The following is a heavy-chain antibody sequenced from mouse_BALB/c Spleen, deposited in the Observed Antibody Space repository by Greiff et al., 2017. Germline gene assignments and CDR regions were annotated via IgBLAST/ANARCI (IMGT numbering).Heavy chain of an antibody. D-gene: IGHD2-14*01. J-gene: IGHJ3*01. CDR3: ARDRYGAFAY. Sequence: DVQLVESGGGLVQPGGSRKLSCAASGFTFSSYGMSWVRQTPDKRLELVATINSNGGSTYYPDSVKGRFTISRDNAKNTLYLQMSSLKSEDTAMYYCARDRYGAFAYWGQGTLVTVSA. V-gene: IGHV5-6-3*01. CDR1: GFTFSSYG. CDR2: INSNGGST.